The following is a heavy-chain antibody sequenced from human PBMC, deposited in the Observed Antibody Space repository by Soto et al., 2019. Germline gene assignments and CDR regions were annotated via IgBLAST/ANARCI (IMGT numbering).Heavy chain of an antibody. Sequence: ASVKVYCKASGYTFTSYDINWVRQATGQGLEWMGWMNPNSGNTGYAQKFQGGVTMTRNTSISTAYMELSSLRSEDTAVYYCARIRVDNYDFWSGYYYYYYGMDVWG. CDR2: MNPNSGNT. V-gene: IGHV1-8*01. CDR3: ARIRVDNYDFWSGYYYYYYGMDV. CDR1: GYTFTSYD. J-gene: IGHJ6*02. D-gene: IGHD3-3*01.